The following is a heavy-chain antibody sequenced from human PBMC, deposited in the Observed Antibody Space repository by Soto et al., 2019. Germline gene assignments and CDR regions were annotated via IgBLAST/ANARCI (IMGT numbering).Heavy chain of an antibody. Sequence: QVQLVQSGAEVKKPGSSVKVSCKASGGAFSSYTFSWVRQAPGQGLEWMGRIIPILGITTYAQKFQSRVTITADKSTSTAYMELSSLRSEDTAVYYCARTPQLLWFGDGMDVWGQGTTVTVSS. V-gene: IGHV1-69*02. CDR2: IIPILGIT. J-gene: IGHJ6*02. D-gene: IGHD3-10*01. CDR3: ARTPQLLWFGDGMDV. CDR1: GGAFSSYT.